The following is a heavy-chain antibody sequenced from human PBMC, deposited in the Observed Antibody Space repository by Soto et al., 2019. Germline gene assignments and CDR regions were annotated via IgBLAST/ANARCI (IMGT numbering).Heavy chain of an antibody. CDR3: AREGRYCSGGSCFGNWFDP. V-gene: IGHV4-4*07. CDR1: GGYISSYY. J-gene: IGHJ5*02. D-gene: IGHD2-15*01. Sequence: LSLTCTVSGGYISSYYWSWIRQPAGKGLEWIGRIYTSGSTNYNPSLKSRVTMSVDTPKNQFSLKLSSVTAADTAVYYCAREGRYCSGGSCFGNWFDPWGQGTLVTVSS. CDR2: IYTSGST.